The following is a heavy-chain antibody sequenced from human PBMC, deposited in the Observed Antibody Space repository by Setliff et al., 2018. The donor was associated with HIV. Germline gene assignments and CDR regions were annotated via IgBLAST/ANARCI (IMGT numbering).Heavy chain of an antibody. Sequence: QSGGSLRLSCAASGFSFRSYAVSWVRQAPGKGLEWVSVISGSGDITYYRESVKGRFTVSRDNSNNTVYLQMNSLRAEDTAMYYCAKTQTVITVYGPFDSWGQGTPVTV. V-gene: IGHV3-23*01. CDR1: GFSFRSYA. CDR2: ISGSGDIT. D-gene: IGHD4-4*01. CDR3: AKTQTVITVYGPFDS. J-gene: IGHJ4*02.